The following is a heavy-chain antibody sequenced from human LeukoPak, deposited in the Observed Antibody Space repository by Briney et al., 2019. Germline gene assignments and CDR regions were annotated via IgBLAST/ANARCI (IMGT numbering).Heavy chain of an antibody. D-gene: IGHD3-22*01. J-gene: IGHJ4*02. Sequence: SVKVSCKASGYTLTNYGFSWVRQAPGQGLEWMGRIIPILGIANYAQKFQGRVTITADKSTSTAYMELCSLRSEDTAVYYCARDYYDSSGYPCFDYWGQGTLVTVSS. CDR3: ARDYYDSSGYPCFDY. CDR2: IIPILGIA. CDR1: GYTLTNYG. V-gene: IGHV1-69*04.